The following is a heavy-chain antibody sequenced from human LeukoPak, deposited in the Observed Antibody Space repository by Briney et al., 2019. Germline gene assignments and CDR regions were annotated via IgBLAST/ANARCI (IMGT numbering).Heavy chain of an antibody. CDR1: GGSFSGYY. D-gene: IGHD3-22*01. Sequence: SETLSLTCAVYGGSFSGYYWSWTRQPPGKGLEWIGEINHSGSTNYNPSLKSRVTISVDTSKNQFSLKLSSVTAADTAVYYCARGPRTYYYDSSGYPLQHWGQGTLVTVSS. J-gene: IGHJ1*01. CDR2: INHSGST. V-gene: IGHV4-34*01. CDR3: ARGPRTYYYDSSGYPLQH.